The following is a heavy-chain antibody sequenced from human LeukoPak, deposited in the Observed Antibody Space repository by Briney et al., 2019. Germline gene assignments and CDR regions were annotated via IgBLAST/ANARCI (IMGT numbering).Heavy chain of an antibody. J-gene: IGHJ4*02. Sequence: GGSLSLSCAASGFTFSDYYMNWIRQAPGKGLEWVSYISSSGTTIYYADSVKGRFSISRDNAKNSLFLQMNSLRAEDTAVYYCARDPGAYSSYFDYWGQGTLVTVSS. D-gene: IGHD2-21*01. CDR1: GFTFSDYY. V-gene: IGHV3-11*01. CDR3: ARDPGAYSSYFDY. CDR2: ISSSGTTI.